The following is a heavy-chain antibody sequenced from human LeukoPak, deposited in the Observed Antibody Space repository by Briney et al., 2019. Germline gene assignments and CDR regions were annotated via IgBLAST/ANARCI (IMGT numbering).Heavy chain of an antibody. CDR1: GFTFSSYA. V-gene: IGHV3-23*01. D-gene: IGHD2-15*01. CDR3: AKESLVVVAVPDAFDI. Sequence: PGGSLRLSCAASGFTFSSYAMSWVRQAPGKGLEWVSAISGSGGSTYYADSVKGRFTIARDNSKDTLYLQMNRVRAEDTAVYYCAKESLVVVAVPDAFDIWGQGTMVTVSS. J-gene: IGHJ3*02. CDR2: ISGSGGST.